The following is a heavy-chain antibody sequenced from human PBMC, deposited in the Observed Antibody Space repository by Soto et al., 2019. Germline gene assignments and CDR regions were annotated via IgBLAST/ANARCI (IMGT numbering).Heavy chain of an antibody. J-gene: IGHJ5*02. CDR2: INHTGGT. V-gene: IGHV4-34*01. Sequence: SETLSLTSAVNGGSVNGYYWNWIRQPPGKGLEWIGEINHTGGTHYNPSLKSRVSMSVATSKHQFSLRLSSVTAAETAIYYCATRITVFGLLIPPFDPWGQGTQVTVSS. CDR1: GGSVNGYY. D-gene: IGHD3-3*01. CDR3: ATRITVFGLLIPPFDP.